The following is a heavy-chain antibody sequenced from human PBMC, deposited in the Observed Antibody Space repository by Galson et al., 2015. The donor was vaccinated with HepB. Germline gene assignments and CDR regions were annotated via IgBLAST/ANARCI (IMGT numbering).Heavy chain of an antibody. Sequence: SVKVSCKASGGTFSSYAISWVRQAPGQGLEWMGGIIPIFGTANYAQKFQGRVTITADESTSTAYMELSSLRSEDTAVYYCAREEPGTVTTPNYYYYYGMDVWGQGTTVTVSS. V-gene: IGHV1-69*13. CDR2: IIPIFGTA. D-gene: IGHD4-11*01. J-gene: IGHJ6*02. CDR1: GGTFSSYA. CDR3: AREEPGTVTTPNYYYYYGMDV.